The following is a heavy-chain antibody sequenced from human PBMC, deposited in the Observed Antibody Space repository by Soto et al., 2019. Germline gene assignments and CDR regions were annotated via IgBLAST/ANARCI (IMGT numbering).Heavy chain of an antibody. CDR1: GFIVNSNY. J-gene: IGHJ4*02. CDR2: LYNGGAT. V-gene: IGHV3-53*04. CDR3: VRGRYGSEIH. Sequence: EVRLVESGGGLVQPGGSLRLSCAASGFIVNSNYMTWVRQAPGKGLEWVSLLYNGGATHYAASVKGRFTISSHSSQNTMFLQMNSLRTEDTATYYFVRGRYGSEIHWGQGTKVTVSS. D-gene: IGHD3-10*01.